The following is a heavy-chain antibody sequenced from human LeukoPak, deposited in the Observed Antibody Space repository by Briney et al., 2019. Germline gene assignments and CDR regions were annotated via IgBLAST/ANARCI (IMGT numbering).Heavy chain of an antibody. D-gene: IGHD6-13*01. V-gene: IGHV4-39*02. Sequence: SETLSLTCAVSGGSISSISSNNWAWIRQPPGKGLEFSAAIHYTGSTYYNPSFMSRVTISVDTSKNQFSLKLNSLTATDTAVYYCARESSSSWSAVDYWGQGTLVTVSS. CDR3: ARESSSSWSAVDY. CDR1: GGSISSISSNN. CDR2: IHYTGST. J-gene: IGHJ4*02.